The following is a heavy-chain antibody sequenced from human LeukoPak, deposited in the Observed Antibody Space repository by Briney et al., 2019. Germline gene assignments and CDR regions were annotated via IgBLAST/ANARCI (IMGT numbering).Heavy chain of an antibody. CDR3: ARDLGIGTSSFYYFDY. Sequence: GGSLRLSCAASGFTFSNHAMNWVRQAPGKGLEWVSHISSSSSSTYYADSVTGRFTISRDNAKNSLYLQMNSLRAEDTAVYYCARDLGIGTSSFYYFDYWGQGTLVTVSS. J-gene: IGHJ4*02. D-gene: IGHD6-6*01. CDR2: ISSSSSST. V-gene: IGHV3-48*01. CDR1: GFTFSNHA.